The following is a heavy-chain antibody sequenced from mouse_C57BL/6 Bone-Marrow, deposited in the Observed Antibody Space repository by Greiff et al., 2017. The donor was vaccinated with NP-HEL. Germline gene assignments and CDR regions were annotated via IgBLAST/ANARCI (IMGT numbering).Heavy chain of an antibody. CDR3: AAYYGSSSYYAMDY. J-gene: IGHJ4*01. CDR2: IDPNSGGT. CDR1: GYTFTSYW. V-gene: IGHV1-72*01. Sequence: QVQLQQPGAELVKPGASVKLSCKASGYTFTSYWMHWVKQRPGRGLEWIGRIDPNSGGTKYNEKFKSKATLTVDKPSSTAYMQLSSLTSEDSAVYYVAAYYGSSSYYAMDYWGQGTSVTVSS. D-gene: IGHD1-1*01.